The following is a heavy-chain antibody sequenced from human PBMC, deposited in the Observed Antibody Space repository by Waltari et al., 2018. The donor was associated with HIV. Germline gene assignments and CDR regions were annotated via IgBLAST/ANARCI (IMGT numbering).Heavy chain of an antibody. J-gene: IGHJ3*02. Sequence: EWIGYIYYSGSTYYNPSLKSRVTISVDTSKNQFSLKLSSVTAADTAVYYCARGSKIVLAFDIWGQGTMVTVSS. V-gene: IGHV4-31*02. D-gene: IGHD1-26*01. CDR3: ARGSKIVLAFDI. CDR2: IYYSGST.